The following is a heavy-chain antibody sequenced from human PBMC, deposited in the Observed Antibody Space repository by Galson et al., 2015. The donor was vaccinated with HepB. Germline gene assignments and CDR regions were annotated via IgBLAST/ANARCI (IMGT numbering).Heavy chain of an antibody. J-gene: IGHJ4*02. Sequence: SVKVSCKDSGYSFTGYYMHWVRQAPGQGLEWMAWIYPNSGNSNYAQKFQGRVAMTRDTSISTASLELTNLTSDDTAVYYCARQGVAAGVDGGQGTLVTVSS. CDR1: GYSFTGYY. D-gene: IGHD6-13*01. CDR3: ARQGVAAGVD. CDR2: IYPNSGNS. V-gene: IGHV1-2*02.